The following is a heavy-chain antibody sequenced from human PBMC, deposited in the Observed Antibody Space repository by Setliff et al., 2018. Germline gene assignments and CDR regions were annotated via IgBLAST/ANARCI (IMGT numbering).Heavy chain of an antibody. V-gene: IGHV3-49*04. CDR2: IRSEAYGGTT. CDR3: TPWTGTSRLHY. CDR1: GFTFGDYA. Sequence: GGSLSLSCTASGFTFGDYAMTWVRQAPGKGLEWIGFIRSEAYGGTTEYAASVKGRFTITRDDSKSIAYLQMSSLKTEDTALYYCTPWTGTSRLHYWGQGTLVTVSS. J-gene: IGHJ4*02. D-gene: IGHD1-7*01.